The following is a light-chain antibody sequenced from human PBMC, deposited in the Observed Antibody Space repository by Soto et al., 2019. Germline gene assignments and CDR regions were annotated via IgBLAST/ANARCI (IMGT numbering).Light chain of an antibody. CDR1: QSLLHSNGYNY. CDR2: KVS. Sequence: VMTQSPLSLPVTPGEPASISCRSSQSLLHSNGYNYLDWYLQKPGQSPRRLIYKVSNRDSGVPDRFSGSGSGTDFTLKISRVEAEDVGVYYCMQGTHWPWTFGQGTKV. V-gene: IGKV2-30*02. J-gene: IGKJ1*01. CDR3: MQGTHWPWT.